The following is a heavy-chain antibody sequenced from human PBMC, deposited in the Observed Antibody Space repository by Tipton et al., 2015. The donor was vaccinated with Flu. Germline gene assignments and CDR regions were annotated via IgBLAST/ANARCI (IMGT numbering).Heavy chain of an antibody. CDR2: INPSGGST. D-gene: IGHD4-11*01. CDR1: GYTFTSYY. V-gene: IGHV1-46*04. Sequence: QSGPEVKKPGASVKVSCRASGYTFTSYYMHWVRQAPGQGLEWMGIINPSGGSTSYAQKLQGRVTMTRDTSTSTVYMELSSLRSEDTAVYYCARRRATTASIDYWGQGTLVTVSS. J-gene: IGHJ4*02. CDR3: ARRRATTASIDY.